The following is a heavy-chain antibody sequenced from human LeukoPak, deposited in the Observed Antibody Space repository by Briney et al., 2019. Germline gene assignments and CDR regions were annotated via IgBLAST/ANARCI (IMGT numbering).Heavy chain of an antibody. Sequence: VASVKVSCKASGYTFTGYYMHWVRQAPGQGLEWMGWINPNSGGTNYAQKFQGWVTMTRDTSISTAYMELSRLRSDDTAVYYCARGDPLLWFGELLYRSNWFDRWGQGTLVTVSS. D-gene: IGHD3-10*01. CDR1: GYTFTGYY. CDR2: INPNSGGT. V-gene: IGHV1-2*04. CDR3: ARGDPLLWFGELLYRSNWFDR. J-gene: IGHJ5*02.